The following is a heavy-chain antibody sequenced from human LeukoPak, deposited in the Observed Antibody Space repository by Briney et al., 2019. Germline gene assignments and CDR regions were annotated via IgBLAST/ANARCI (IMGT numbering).Heavy chain of an antibody. CDR2: IIPIFGTA. V-gene: IGHV1-69*05. CDR1: GGTFSSYA. D-gene: IGHD2-2*01. Sequence: GSAVKVSCKASGGTFSSYAISWVRQAPGQGLEWMGGIIPIFGTANYAQKFQGRVTITTDESTSTAYMELSSLRSEDTAVYYCARGLNIVVVPAANRKDYWGQGTLVTVSS. J-gene: IGHJ4*02. CDR3: ARGLNIVVVPAANRKDY.